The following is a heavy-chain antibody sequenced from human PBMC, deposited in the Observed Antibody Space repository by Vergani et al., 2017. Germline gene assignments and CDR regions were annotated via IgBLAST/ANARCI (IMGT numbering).Heavy chain of an antibody. V-gene: IGHV4-59*08. CDR1: GGSFNTYY. J-gene: IGHJ5*02. Sequence: QVQLEESGPGLVEPSETLSLTCTVSGGSFNTYYWSWIRQSPGKGLEWIGYIYSTGSTNYNPSLNSRVTMSVDTSKNQFSLKLSSVTAADTAVYYCTRHWAVVAANNWFDPWGQGTLVTVSS. CDR3: TRHWAVVAANNWFDP. CDR2: IYSTGST. D-gene: IGHD2-15*01.